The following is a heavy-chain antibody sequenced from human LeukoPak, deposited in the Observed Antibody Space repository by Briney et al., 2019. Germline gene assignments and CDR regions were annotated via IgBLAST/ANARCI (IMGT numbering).Heavy chain of an antibody. CDR2: IWYDGSKK. V-gene: IGHV3-33*01. D-gene: IGHD6-19*01. CDR3: ARDDGAAVAGTGVY. J-gene: IGHJ4*02. Sequence: GRSLSLSCAASGFTFSSYGMHWVRQAPGKGLEWVAVIWYDGSKKYYADSVKGRFTISRDNSKKTLYLQMNSLRAEDTAVYYCARDDGAAVAGTGVYWGQPNAVIVSS. CDR1: GFTFSSYG.